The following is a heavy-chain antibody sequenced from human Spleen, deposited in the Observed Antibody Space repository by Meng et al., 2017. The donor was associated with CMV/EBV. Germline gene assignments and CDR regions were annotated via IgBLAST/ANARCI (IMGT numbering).Heavy chain of an antibody. CDR3: ARGAGVVIELGRVYYGMDV. Sequence: ASVKVSCKASGYTFTSYDINWVRQATGQGLEWMGWMNPNSGNTGYAQKFQGRVTMTRNTSISTAYMELSRLRSDDTAVYYCARGAGVVIELGRVYYGMDVWGQGTTVTVSS. V-gene: IGHV1-8*01. J-gene: IGHJ6*02. CDR1: GYTFTSYD. CDR2: MNPNSGNT. D-gene: IGHD3-3*01.